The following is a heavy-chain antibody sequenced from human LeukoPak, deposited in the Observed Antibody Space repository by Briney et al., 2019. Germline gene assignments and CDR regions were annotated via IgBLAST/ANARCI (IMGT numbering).Heavy chain of an antibody. J-gene: IGHJ5*02. V-gene: IGHV4-61*08. CDR3: ARGQLGSGMDDP. Sequence: SETLSLTCTVSGGSITTNDYYWSWIRQPPGKGLEWIGYISYSGSANYNPSLKSRATILLDTSKNQFSLRLTSVTPADTAVYYCARGQLGSGMDDPWGQGTLVTVSS. D-gene: IGHD3-10*01. CDR1: GGSITTNDYY. CDR2: ISYSGSA.